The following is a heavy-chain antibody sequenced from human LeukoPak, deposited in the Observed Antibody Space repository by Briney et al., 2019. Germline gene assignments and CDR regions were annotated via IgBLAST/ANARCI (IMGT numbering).Heavy chain of an antibody. CDR3: AKEGSGSYYPSYYFDY. CDR2: ISGSGGST. V-gene: IGHV3-23*01. D-gene: IGHD1-26*01. Sequence: GGSLRLSCAASGFTFSNYAMSWVRQAPGKGLEWVSAISGSGGSTYYADSVKGRFTISRDNSKNTLYLQMNSLRAEDTAVYYCAKEGSGSYYPSYYFDYWGQGTLVTVSS. J-gene: IGHJ4*02. CDR1: GFTFSNYA.